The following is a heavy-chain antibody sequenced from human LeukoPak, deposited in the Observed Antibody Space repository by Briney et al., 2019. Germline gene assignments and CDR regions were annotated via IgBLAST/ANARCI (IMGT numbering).Heavy chain of an antibody. Sequence: GGSLRLSYAASGFTFSSYGMHWVRPAPGKVLEWVAVIWYDGSNKYYADSVKGRFTLSRDNSKNTLYLQMNSLRAEDTAVYYCARDGDSSGLMSDYWGQGTLVTVSS. J-gene: IGHJ4*02. CDR1: GFTFSSYG. D-gene: IGHD3-22*01. V-gene: IGHV3-33*01. CDR2: IWYDGSNK. CDR3: ARDGDSSGLMSDY.